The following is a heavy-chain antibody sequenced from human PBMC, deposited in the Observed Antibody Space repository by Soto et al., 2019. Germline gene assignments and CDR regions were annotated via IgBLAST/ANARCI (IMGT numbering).Heavy chain of an antibody. D-gene: IGHD3-3*01. CDR1: GYTFTSYG. V-gene: IGHV1-18*01. CDR2: ISAYNGNT. CDR3: AGIYDFWSVYQNWFDP. J-gene: IGHJ5*02. Sequence: GASVKVSCKASGYTFTSYGISWVRQAPGQGLEWMGWISAYNGNTNYAQKLQGRVTMTTDTSTSTAYMELRSLRSDDTAVYYCAGIYDFWSVYQNWFDPWGQGTLVTVSS.